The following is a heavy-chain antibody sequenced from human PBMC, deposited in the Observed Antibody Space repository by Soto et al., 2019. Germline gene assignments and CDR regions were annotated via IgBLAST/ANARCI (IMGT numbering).Heavy chain of an antibody. CDR2: IIPILGIA. V-gene: IGHV1-69*02. CDR3: ARYGFGSSWPENDAFDI. CDR1: GGTFSSYT. J-gene: IGHJ3*02. D-gene: IGHD6-13*01. Sequence: QVQLVQSGAEVKKPGSSVKVSCKASGGTFSSYTISWVRQAPGQGLEWMGRIIPILGIANYAQKFQGRVTITADKSTSTAYMELSSLRSEDTAVYYCARYGFGSSWPENDAFDIWGQGTMVTVSS.